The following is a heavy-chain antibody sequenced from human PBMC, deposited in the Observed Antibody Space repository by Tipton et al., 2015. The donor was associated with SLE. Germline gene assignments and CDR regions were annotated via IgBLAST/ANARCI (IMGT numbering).Heavy chain of an antibody. Sequence: VQLVQSGGGLVKPGGSLRLSCAASGFTFSSYSMNWVRQAPGKGLEWVSSISSSSSYIYYADSVKGRFTISRDNAKNSLYLQMNSLRAEDTAVYYCARGKTGPIVVVYFDYWGQGTLVTVSS. V-gene: IGHV3-21*01. CDR3: ARGKTGPIVVVYFDY. CDR1: GFTFSSYS. D-gene: IGHD3-22*01. CDR2: ISSSSSYI. J-gene: IGHJ4*02.